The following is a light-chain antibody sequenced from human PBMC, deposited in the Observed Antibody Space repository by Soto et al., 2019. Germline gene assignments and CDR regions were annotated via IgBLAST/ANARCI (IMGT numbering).Light chain of an antibody. CDR2: EDT. CDR1: SSDVGGYNL. V-gene: IGLV2-23*02. Sequence: QSALTQPASVSGSPGQSITISCTGTSSDVGGYNLVSWYQQHPGKTPKVMIYEDTKRPSRVSSRFSGSKSGNTASLTISGLQAEDEADYYCCSYAGGNNVFGTGTKLTVL. J-gene: IGLJ1*01. CDR3: CSYAGGNNV.